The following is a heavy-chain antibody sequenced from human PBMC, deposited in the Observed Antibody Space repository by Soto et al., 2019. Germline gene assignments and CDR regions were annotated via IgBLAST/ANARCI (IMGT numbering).Heavy chain of an antibody. CDR2: ISGSGGST. CDR3: AIYAGGGYCSGGSCSFKYFDY. J-gene: IGHJ4*02. Sequence: EVQLLESGGGLVQPGGSLRLSCAASGFTFSTYAMSWVRLAPGKGLEWVSAISGSGGSTYYADSVKGRFTISRDNSKNTLYLQVSSLEAGASAVCYCAIYAGGGYCSGGSCSFKYFDYWGQGTLVTVSS. V-gene: IGHV3-23*01. D-gene: IGHD2-15*01. CDR1: GFTFSTYA.